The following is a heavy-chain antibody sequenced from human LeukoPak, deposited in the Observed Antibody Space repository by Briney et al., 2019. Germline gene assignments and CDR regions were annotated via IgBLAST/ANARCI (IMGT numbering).Heavy chain of an antibody. V-gene: IGHV3-15*01. CDR2: IKTKAEGGTI. CDR3: TTDLDY. Sequence: GGSLRLSCAGSGFIFSDVWMSWVRRAPGEGLEWVARIKTKAEGGTIDYAAPVKGRFIISRDDSEKRLDLQMSSLKSEDTGVYYCTTDLDYWGQGTLVTVS. CDR1: GFIFSDVW. J-gene: IGHJ4*02.